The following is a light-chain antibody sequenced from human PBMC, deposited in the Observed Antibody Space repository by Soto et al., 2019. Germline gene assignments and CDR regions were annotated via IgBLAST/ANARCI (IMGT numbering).Light chain of an antibody. V-gene: IGKV1-39*01. CDR3: QRSYSTPRA. J-gene: IGKJ5*01. CDR2: AAS. Sequence: DIQVTQTPSSLPASVGDIVSITCRASQNISSYLNWYQQKPGKAPKLLIYAASSLQSGVPSRFSGSGSGTDFTLTISSLQPEDYATYYCQRSYSTPRAFGHGTRLEIK. CDR1: QNISSY.